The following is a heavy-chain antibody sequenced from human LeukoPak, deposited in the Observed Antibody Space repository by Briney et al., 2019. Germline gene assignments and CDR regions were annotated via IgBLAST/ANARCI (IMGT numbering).Heavy chain of an antibody. J-gene: IGHJ4*02. V-gene: IGHV3-30-3*01. Sequence: GGSLRLSCAASGFTFSSYAMHWVRQAPGKGLEWVAVISYDGSNKYYADSVKGRFTISRDNSKNTLYLQMNSLRAEDTAVYYCARGGRVATMGVYFDYWGQGTLVTVSS. CDR1: GFTFSSYA. D-gene: IGHD5-12*01. CDR3: ARGGRVATMGVYFDY. CDR2: ISYDGSNK.